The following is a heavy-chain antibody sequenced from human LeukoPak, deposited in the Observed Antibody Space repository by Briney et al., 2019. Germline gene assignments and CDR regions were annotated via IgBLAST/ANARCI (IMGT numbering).Heavy chain of an antibody. D-gene: IGHD6-13*01. CDR3: ARITPAGRQLDY. Sequence: SGPTLVNPTQTLTLTCTFSGFSLSTSGMCVSWIRQPPGKALEWLARIDWDDDKYYSTSLRTRLTISKDTSKNQVVLTMTNMDPVDTATYYCARITPAGRQLDYWGQGTLVTVSS. CDR2: IDWDDDK. V-gene: IGHV2-70*11. CDR1: GFSLSTSGMC. J-gene: IGHJ4*02.